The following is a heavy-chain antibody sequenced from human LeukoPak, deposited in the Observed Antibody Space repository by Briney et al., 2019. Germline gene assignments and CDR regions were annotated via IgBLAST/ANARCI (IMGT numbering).Heavy chain of an antibody. Sequence: PGGSLRPSCAASGFTASNNYLSWCRQPPGKGLGWGSIINSGGRTYYADSVKGRFTISRDSSKNTLYLQMNSLRAEDTAVYYCAKVAFRSSSYISGIDYWGQGTLVTVSS. D-gene: IGHD6-6*01. CDR1: GFTASNNY. CDR2: INSGGRT. V-gene: IGHV3-53*01. CDR3: AKVAFRSSSYISGIDY. J-gene: IGHJ4*02.